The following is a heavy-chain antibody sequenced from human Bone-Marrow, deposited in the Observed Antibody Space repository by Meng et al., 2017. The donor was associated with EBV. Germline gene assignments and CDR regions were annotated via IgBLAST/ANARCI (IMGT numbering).Heavy chain of an antibody. J-gene: IGHJ4*02. CDR1: GFTLSSYW. Sequence: QVVESGRGLVQPGGSLGLSCAATGFTLSSYWVHWVRQAPGKGLVWVSRINTDGSVINYADSVKGRFTISRDNAKNTVYLQMNNLRAEDTAVYYCAKDCFGDKDSWGQGTLVTVSS. D-gene: IGHD2-21*01. CDR3: AKDCFGDKDS. V-gene: IGHV3-74*01. CDR2: INTDGSVI.